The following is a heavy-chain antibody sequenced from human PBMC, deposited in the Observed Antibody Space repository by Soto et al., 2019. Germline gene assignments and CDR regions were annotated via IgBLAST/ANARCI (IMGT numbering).Heavy chain of an antibody. D-gene: IGHD2-15*01. V-gene: IGHV3-21*01. CDR2: ITGTSTYI. CDR1: GFTFSNSN. J-gene: IGHJ3*02. CDR3: ATWTRVGGGHVFDM. Sequence: EVQLVESGGGLVKPGGSLRLSCATSGFTFSNSNINWVRQAPGKGLEWVSSITGTSTYIFYADSLKGRFIISSDNAKNSVYLQMNSLRAEDTAVYYCATWTRVGGGHVFDMWGQGTLVTVSS.